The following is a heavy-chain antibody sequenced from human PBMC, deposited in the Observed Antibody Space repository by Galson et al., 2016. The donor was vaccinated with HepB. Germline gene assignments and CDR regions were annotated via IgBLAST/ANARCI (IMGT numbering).Heavy chain of an antibody. CDR2: INHSGST. Sequence: ETLSLTCGVTGETLSGFYWSWVRQPPGKGLEWIGEINHSGSTNYNPSLKSRVTISVDTSKNQFSLKLSSVTAADTAVYYCARGDNPDYGDYASAYYYMDVWGKGTTVTVSS. J-gene: IGHJ6*03. CDR1: GETLSGFY. D-gene: IGHD4-17*01. CDR3: ARGDNPDYGDYASAYYYMDV. V-gene: IGHV4-34*01.